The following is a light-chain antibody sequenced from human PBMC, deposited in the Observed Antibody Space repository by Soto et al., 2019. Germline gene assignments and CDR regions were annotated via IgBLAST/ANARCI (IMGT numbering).Light chain of an antibody. V-gene: IGKV3-20*01. J-gene: IGKJ4*01. CDR1: QSVSSSY. Sequence: EIVLTQSPGTLSLSPGERATLSCRASQSVSSSYLAWYQQKPGQAPKVLIYRASSRATGIPDRFSGSASGADFTLSIARLEPEDFAMYYCQQYGSTPLTFGGGTKVDNK. CDR2: RAS. CDR3: QQYGSTPLT.